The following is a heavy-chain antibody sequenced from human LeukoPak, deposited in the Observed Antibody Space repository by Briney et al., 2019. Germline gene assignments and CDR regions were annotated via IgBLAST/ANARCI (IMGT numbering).Heavy chain of an antibody. CDR1: GFAFSTYS. V-gene: IGHV3-21*01. CDR2: IRSTGSHI. D-gene: IGHD3-22*01. Sequence: GGSLRLSCAASGFAFSTYSMNWVRQAPGEGLEWVSSIRSTGSHINYADSVKGRFTISRDNAKNSLYLQMNSLRAEDTAVYYCAKDSSGYYLDYWGQGTLVTVSS. CDR3: AKDSSGYYLDY. J-gene: IGHJ4*02.